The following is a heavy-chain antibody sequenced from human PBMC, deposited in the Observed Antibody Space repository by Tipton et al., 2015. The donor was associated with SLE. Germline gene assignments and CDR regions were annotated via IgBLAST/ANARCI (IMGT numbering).Heavy chain of an antibody. CDR1: GGSFSGYY. Sequence: TLSLTCAVYGGSFSGYYWSWIRQPPGKGLEWIGEINHSGSTNYNPSLKSRVTISVDTSKNQFSLKLSSVTAADTAVYYCASKLGIYPDYWGQGSLATVAS. CDR2: INHSGST. J-gene: IGHJ4*02. V-gene: IGHV4-34*01. CDR3: ASKLGIYPDY. D-gene: IGHD7-27*01.